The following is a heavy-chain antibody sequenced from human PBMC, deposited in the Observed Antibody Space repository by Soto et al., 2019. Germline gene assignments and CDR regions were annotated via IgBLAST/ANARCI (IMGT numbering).Heavy chain of an antibody. CDR1: GYTFTSYY. J-gene: IGHJ6*02. D-gene: IGHD6-13*01. Sequence: ASVKVSCKASGYTFTSYYMHWVRQAPGQGLEWMGIINPSGGSTSYAQKFQGRVTMTRDTSTSTVYMELSSLRSEDTAVYYCASSYWQLALSYYYYYGMDVCGQGTTVTVSS. V-gene: IGHV1-46*01. CDR2: INPSGGST. CDR3: ASSYWQLALSYYYYYGMDV.